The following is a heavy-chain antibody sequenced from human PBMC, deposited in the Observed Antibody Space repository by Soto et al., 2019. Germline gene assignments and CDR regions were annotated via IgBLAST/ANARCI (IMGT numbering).Heavy chain of an antibody. D-gene: IGHD5-12*01. CDR1: GYSFTSYW. CDR2: IYPGDSDT. V-gene: IGHV5-51*01. J-gene: IGHJ4*02. CDR3: ARLRRGESSYANFYYGD. Sequence: GESLKISCKGSGYSFTSYWIGWVRQMPGKGLEWMGIIYPGDSDTRYSPSFQGQVTISADKSISTAYLQWSSLKASDTAMYYCARLRRGESSYANFYYGDWGQGTLVSVSS.